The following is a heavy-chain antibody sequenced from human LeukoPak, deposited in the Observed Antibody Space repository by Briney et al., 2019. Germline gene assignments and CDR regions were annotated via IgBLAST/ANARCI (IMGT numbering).Heavy chain of an antibody. CDR1: GFTVSSNY. J-gene: IGHJ3*02. D-gene: IGHD1-26*01. Sequence: GGSLRLSCAVSGFTVSSNYMGWVRQAPGKGLEWVSVIYTGGGTYYADSVKGRFTISRDNSKNTLYLQINSLRAEDTALYYCARGYVGAITAFDIWGQGTMVTVSS. V-gene: IGHV3-66*01. CDR2: IYTGGGT. CDR3: ARGYVGAITAFDI.